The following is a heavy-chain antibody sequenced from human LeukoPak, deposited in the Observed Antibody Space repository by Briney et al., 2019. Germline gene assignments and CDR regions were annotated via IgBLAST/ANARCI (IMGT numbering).Heavy chain of an antibody. CDR1: GGSISSYY. J-gene: IGHJ1*01. Sequence: SETLSLTCTVSGGSISSYYWSWIRQPPGKGLEWIGYIYYSGSTNYNPSLKSRVTISVDTSKNQFSLKLSSVTAADTAVYYCASSGYGSGSRGAFQHWGQGTLVTVSS. CDR3: ASSGYGSGSRGAFQH. V-gene: IGHV4-59*08. D-gene: IGHD3-10*01. CDR2: IYYSGST.